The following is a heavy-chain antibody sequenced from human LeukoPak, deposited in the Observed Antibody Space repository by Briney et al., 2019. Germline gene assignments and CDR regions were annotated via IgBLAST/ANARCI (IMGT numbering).Heavy chain of an antibody. CDR3: ARYRGSSWSFDY. CDR2: IYYSGST. V-gene: IGHV4-59*01. CDR1: GGSISSYY. D-gene: IGHD6-13*01. J-gene: IGHJ4*02. Sequence: SETLSLTCTVSGGSISSYYWSWIRQPPGKGLEWIGYIYYSGSTNYNPSLESRVTISVDTSKNQFSLKLSSVTAADTAVYYCARYRGSSWSFDYWGQGTLVTVSS.